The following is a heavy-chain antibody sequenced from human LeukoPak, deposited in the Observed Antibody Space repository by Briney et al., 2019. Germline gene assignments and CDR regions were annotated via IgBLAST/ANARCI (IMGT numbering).Heavy chain of an antibody. J-gene: IGHJ4*02. D-gene: IGHD3-10*01. Sequence: GGSLRLSCAASGFTFDDYAMHWVRQAPGKGLEWVSGISWNSGSIGYADSVKGRFTISRDNAKNSLYLQMNSLRAEDTALYYCAKDIGGWGFGSGIGYFDYWGQGTLVTVSS. CDR1: GFTFDDYA. V-gene: IGHV3-9*01. CDR3: AKDIGGWGFGSGIGYFDY. CDR2: ISWNSGSI.